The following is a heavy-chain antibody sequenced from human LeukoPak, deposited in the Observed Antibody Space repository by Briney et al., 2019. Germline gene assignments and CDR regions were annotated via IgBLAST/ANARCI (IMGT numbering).Heavy chain of an antibody. CDR3: ARGGYDSSGYSVYFFDY. CDR2: IYYSGST. V-gene: IGHV4-31*03. J-gene: IGHJ4*02. CDR1: GGSISSGGYY. Sequence: SETLSLTCTVSGGSISSGGYYWSWIRQHPGKGLEWIGYIYYSGSTYYNPSLKSRVTISVDTSKNQFSLKLSSVTAADTAVYYCARGGYDSSGYSVYFFDYWGQGTLVTVSS. D-gene: IGHD3-22*01.